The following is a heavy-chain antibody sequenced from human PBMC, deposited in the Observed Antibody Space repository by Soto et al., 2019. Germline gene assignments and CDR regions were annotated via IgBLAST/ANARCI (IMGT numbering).Heavy chain of an antibody. V-gene: IGHV2-5*02. D-gene: IGHD5-12*01. CDR1: GFSLSTSGVG. J-gene: IGHJ4*02. Sequence: QITLKESGPPLVKPTQTLTLTCTFSGFSLSTSGVGVGWIRQPPGKALEWLALIYWDNDKRYSPILKSRLTINKGTSKNQVVRTMTNMDPVDIGTYYCAHRGEMASIRSGYFDYWGQGTLVTVSS. CDR3: AHRGEMASIRSGYFDY. CDR2: IYWDNDK.